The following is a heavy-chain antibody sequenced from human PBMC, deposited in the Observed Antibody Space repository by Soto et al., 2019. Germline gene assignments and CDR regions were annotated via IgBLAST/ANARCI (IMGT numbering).Heavy chain of an antibody. J-gene: IGHJ4*01. D-gene: IGHD3-10*01. CDR3: ARVRGSGSYAAYYFDS. V-gene: IGHV4-31*03. CDR2: IHYSGST. CDR1: GGSISNGGYY. Sequence: SETLSLTCTVSGGSISNGGYYWNWVRQHPGKGLEWIGYIHYSGSTWYNPSLESRVTISVYTSKDQFSLKLRSVTAADTAVYYCARVRGSGSYAAYYFDSWGQGTLGTVSA.